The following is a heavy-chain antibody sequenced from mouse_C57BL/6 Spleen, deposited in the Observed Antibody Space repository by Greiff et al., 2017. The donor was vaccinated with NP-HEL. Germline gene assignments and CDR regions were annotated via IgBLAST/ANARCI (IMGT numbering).Heavy chain of an antibody. CDR2: IYPRSGNT. CDR1: GYTFTSYG. J-gene: IGHJ4*01. D-gene: IGHD1-1*01. CDR3: ARSGDGSSYRGYAMDY. Sequence: VQLQQSGAELARPGASVKLSCKASGYTFTSYGISWVKQRTGQGLEWIGEIYPRSGNTYYNEKFKGKATLTADKSSSTAYMELRSLTSEDSAVYCCARSGDGSSYRGYAMDYWGQGASVTVSS. V-gene: IGHV1-81*01.